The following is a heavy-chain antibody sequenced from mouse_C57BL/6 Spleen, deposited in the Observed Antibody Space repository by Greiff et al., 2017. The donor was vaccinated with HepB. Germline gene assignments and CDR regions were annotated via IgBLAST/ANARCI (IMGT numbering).Heavy chain of an antibody. V-gene: IGHV3-6*01. CDR2: ISYDGSN. J-gene: IGHJ2*01. CDR3: ARDGWDRSYCDY. CDR1: GYSITSGYY. D-gene: IGHD3-3*01. Sequence: DVKLQESGPGLVKPSQSLSLTCSVTGYSITSGYYWNWIRQFPGNKLEWMGYISYDGSNNYNPSLKNRISITRDTSKNQFFLKLNSVTTEDTATYYCARDGWDRSYCDYWGQGTTLTVSS.